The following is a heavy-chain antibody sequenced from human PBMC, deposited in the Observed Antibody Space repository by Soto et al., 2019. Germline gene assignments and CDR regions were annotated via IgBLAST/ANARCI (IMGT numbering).Heavy chain of an antibody. CDR2: IRSKANNYAT. Sequence: EVQLVESGGGLVQPGGSLKLSCAASGFTFSGSAMHWVRQASGKGLEWVGRIRSKANNYATAYAASVKGRFTISRDDSKNTAYLQMIILKTEDTNVYYCTRHALQFCGGDSYLLPYSDLWGCGTLVTVSS. J-gene: IGHJ2*01. CDR3: TRHALQFCGGDSYLLPYSDL. V-gene: IGHV3-73*02. CDR1: GFTFSGSA. D-gene: IGHD2-21*02.